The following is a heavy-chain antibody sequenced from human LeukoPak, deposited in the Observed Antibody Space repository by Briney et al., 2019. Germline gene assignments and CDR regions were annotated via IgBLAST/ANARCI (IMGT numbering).Heavy chain of an antibody. CDR3: ARAPRTGARRYEINCSSTSCLPPRVYYGMDV. J-gene: IGHJ6*02. Sequence: SETLSLTCAVYGGSFSGYYWGWIRQPPGKGLEWIGEINHSGSTNYNPSLKSRVTISVDTSKNQFSLKLSSVTAADTAVYYCARAPRTGARRYEINCSSTSCLPPRVYYGMDVWGQGTTVTVSS. CDR1: GGSFSGYY. D-gene: IGHD2-2*01. V-gene: IGHV4-34*01. CDR2: INHSGST.